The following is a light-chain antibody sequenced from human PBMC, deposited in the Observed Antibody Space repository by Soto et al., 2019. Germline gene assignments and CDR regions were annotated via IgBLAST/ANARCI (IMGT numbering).Light chain of an antibody. J-gene: IGKJ4*01. CDR2: VAS. V-gene: IGKV3-20*01. CDR3: QQYGSSPLT. Sequence: EIVLTQSPGTLSLSPGERATLSCRASQSVSRSYLAWYQQKPGQAPRLLIYVASSRATGIPDLISGSGSATDFALTISILESEDFAVYYCQQYGSSPLTFGGGTKVEIK. CDR1: QSVSRSY.